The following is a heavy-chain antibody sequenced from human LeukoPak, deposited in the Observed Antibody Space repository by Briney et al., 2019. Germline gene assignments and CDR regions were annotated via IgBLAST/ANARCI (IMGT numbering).Heavy chain of an antibody. J-gene: IGHJ5*02. Sequence: PSETLSLTCTVSGGSISSSSYSWGWIRQPPGKGLEWIGSIYYSGSTYYNPSLKSRVTISVDTSKNQFSLKLSSVTAADTAVYYCARAYYDFWSGYFNWFDPWGQGTLVTVSS. V-gene: IGHV4-39*07. D-gene: IGHD3-3*01. CDR2: IYYSGST. CDR1: GGSISSSSYS. CDR3: ARAYYDFWSGYFNWFDP.